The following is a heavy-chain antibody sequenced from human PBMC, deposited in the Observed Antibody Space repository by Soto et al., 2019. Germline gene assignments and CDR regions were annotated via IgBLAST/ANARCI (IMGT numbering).Heavy chain of an antibody. Sequence: QVQLVESGGGVVQPGRSLRLSCAASGFTFSSYGMHWVRQAPGKGLEWVAVIWYDGSNKYYADSVKGRFTISRDNSKNTLYLQMNSLRAEDTAVYYCARDITTGWEDSGDAFDIWGQGTMVTVSS. D-gene: IGHD1-26*01. V-gene: IGHV3-33*01. CDR1: GFTFSSYG. CDR2: IWYDGSNK. CDR3: ARDITTGWEDSGDAFDI. J-gene: IGHJ3*02.